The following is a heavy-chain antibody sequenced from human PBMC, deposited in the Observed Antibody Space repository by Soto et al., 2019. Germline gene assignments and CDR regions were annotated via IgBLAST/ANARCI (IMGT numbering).Heavy chain of an antibody. CDR2: IIPIFGTA. J-gene: IGHJ5*02. V-gene: IGHV1-69*06. Sequence: XSGKLSCKAAGGTCSSYAIIWLRQAPGQGLEWMGGIIPIFGTANYAQKFQGRVTITADKSTSTAYMELSSLRSEDTAVYYCARDRRGQQLALQRFDPWGQGTLVTVSS. CDR3: ARDRRGQQLALQRFDP. D-gene: IGHD6-13*01. CDR1: GGTCSSYA.